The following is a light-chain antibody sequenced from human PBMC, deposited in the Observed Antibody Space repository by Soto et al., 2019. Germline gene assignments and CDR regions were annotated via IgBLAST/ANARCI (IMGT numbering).Light chain of an antibody. V-gene: IGKV1-13*02. CDR1: QGISSA. J-gene: IGKJ4*01. CDR2: DAS. CDR3: QQFNSCPLT. Sequence: AIQLTQSPSSLSASVGDRVTITCRASQGISSALAWYQQKPGKAPKLLISDASTLESGVPSRFSGSGSGTDFILTISSLQPEDFASYYCQQFNSCPLTFGGGTKVESK.